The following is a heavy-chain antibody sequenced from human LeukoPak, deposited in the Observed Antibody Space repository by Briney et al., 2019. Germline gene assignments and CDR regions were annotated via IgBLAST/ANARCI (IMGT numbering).Heavy chain of an antibody. V-gene: IGHV1-2*02. Sequence: ASVKVSCKASGYTFTGYYIHWVRQAPGQGLEWMGWINPNIGGTNYAQKFQGRVTMTRDTSISTAYMELSSLRSDDTAVYYCARRYDFWSGYPTAFDYWGQGTLVTVSS. J-gene: IGHJ4*02. CDR1: GYTFTGYY. CDR3: ARRYDFWSGYPTAFDY. CDR2: INPNIGGT. D-gene: IGHD3-3*01.